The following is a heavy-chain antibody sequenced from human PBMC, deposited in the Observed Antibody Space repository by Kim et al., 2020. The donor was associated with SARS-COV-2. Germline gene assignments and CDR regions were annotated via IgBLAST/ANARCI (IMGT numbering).Heavy chain of an antibody. CDR1: GFTFSSYG. V-gene: IGHV3-48*02. D-gene: IGHD1-26*01. Sequence: GGSLRLSCAASGFTFSSYGMNWVRQAPGKGLEWLSYISTTSSTIYYAASVKGRFTISRDNAKNSLYLQMNSLRDEDTAVYYCARDRIPRSKWELNREFDYWGQGTLVTVSS. CDR3: ARDRIPRSKWELNREFDY. CDR2: ISTTSSTI. J-gene: IGHJ4*02.